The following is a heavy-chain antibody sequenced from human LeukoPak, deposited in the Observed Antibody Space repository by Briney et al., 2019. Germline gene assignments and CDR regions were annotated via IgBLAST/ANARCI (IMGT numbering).Heavy chain of an antibody. CDR1: GFAFTAYL. Sequence: GGSLRLSCAASGFAFTAYLIHWVRQPPGKGLEWVAVMSSDGNAIFYADSVRGRFTISRDNSKNTLYLQVNSLRVEDTAVYYCVREGEHFDYWGQGTLVTISS. D-gene: IGHD1/OR15-1a*01. J-gene: IGHJ4*02. CDR3: VREGEHFDY. V-gene: IGHV3-30-3*01. CDR2: MSSDGNAI.